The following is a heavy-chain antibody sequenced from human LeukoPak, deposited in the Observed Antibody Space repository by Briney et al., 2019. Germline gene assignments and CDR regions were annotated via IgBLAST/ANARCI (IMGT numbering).Heavy chain of an antibody. Sequence: GGTLRLSCAASGFTFSSYGMSWVRQAPGKGLEWVSSITSSSSYIYYADSVKGRFTISRDNAKNSLYLQMDSLRVEDTAEYYCARDPYSGNYGAYYYYYMDVWGKGTTVTVSS. D-gene: IGHD1-26*01. CDR2: ITSSSSYI. V-gene: IGHV3-21*06. CDR3: ARDPYSGNYGAYYYYYMDV. J-gene: IGHJ6*03. CDR1: GFTFSSYG.